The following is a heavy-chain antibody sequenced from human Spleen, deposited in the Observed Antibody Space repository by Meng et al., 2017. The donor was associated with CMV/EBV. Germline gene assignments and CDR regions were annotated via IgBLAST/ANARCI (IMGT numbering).Heavy chain of an antibody. CDR2: ISQRGRT. J-gene: IGHJ4*02. V-gene: IGHV4-34*01. Sequence: LSLPCSGSGGSLRGVYWSWSRQSPGKGLEGIGEISQRGRTNYSPSFKSRISMSVHTSENQFSLELTSVTAADTGVYYCARQGRVYFDFWGQGSLVTVSS. CDR3: ARQGRVYFDF. CDR1: GGSLRGVY.